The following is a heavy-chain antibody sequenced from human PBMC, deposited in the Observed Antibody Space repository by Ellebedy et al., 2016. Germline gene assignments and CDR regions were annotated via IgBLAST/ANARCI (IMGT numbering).Heavy chain of an antibody. V-gene: IGHV4-34*01. Sequence: SETLSLXCAVYGGSFSGYYWSWIRQPPGKGLEWIGEINHSGSTNYNPSLKSRVTISVDTSKNQFSLKLSSVTAADTAVYYCARHLTTVTLDYWGQGTLVTVSS. D-gene: IGHD4-17*01. J-gene: IGHJ4*02. CDR1: GGSFSGYY. CDR3: ARHLTTVTLDY. CDR2: INHSGST.